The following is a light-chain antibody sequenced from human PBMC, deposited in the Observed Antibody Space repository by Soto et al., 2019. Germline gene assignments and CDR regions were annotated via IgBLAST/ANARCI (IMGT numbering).Light chain of an antibody. V-gene: IGLV2-8*01. CDR1: SSDVGGDNY. Sequence: QSALTQPPSASGSPGQSVTISCIGTSSDVGGDNYVSWYQQHPGKAPKLMIYEVSKRPSGVPDRFSGSKSGNTASLTVSVLQAEDEADYYCSSYAASNNLGVFGGGTKLTVL. CDR2: EVS. CDR3: SSYAASNNLGV. J-gene: IGLJ2*01.